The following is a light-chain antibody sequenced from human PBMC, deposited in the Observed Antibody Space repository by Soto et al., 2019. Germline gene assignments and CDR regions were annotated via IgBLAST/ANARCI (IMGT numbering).Light chain of an antibody. Sequence: AIQMTQSPSSLSASVGDRVIITCRASQAIRTELGWYQQRPGKAPKLLIYGTSNLQSGVPSRFSGRGSGTDFTLTSNGLQPEDFATYYCLQDYSYPRTFGQGTKVDVK. CDR2: GTS. CDR3: LQDYSYPRT. V-gene: IGKV1-6*01. J-gene: IGKJ1*01. CDR1: QAIRTE.